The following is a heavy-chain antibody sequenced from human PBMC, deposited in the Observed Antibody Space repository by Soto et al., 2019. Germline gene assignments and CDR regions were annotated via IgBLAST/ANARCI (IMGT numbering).Heavy chain of an antibody. Sequence: GASVKVSCKASGYTFTSYYMHWVRQAPGQGLEWMGIINPSGGSTSYAQKFQGWVTMTRDTSISTAYMELSRLRSDDTAVYYCARDRGIAVYRSLDYYYGMDVWGQGTTVTVSS. J-gene: IGHJ6*02. CDR3: ARDRGIAVYRSLDYYYGMDV. CDR1: GYTFTSYY. CDR2: INPSGGST. D-gene: IGHD6-19*01. V-gene: IGHV1-46*01.